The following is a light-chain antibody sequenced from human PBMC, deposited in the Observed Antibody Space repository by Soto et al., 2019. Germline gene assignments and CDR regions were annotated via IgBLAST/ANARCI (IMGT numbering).Light chain of an antibody. J-gene: IGKJ1*01. V-gene: IGKV1-39*01. CDR1: RSISIY. Sequence: DIQMTQSPSSLSASVGDRVTITCRASRSISIYLNWYQQRPGKAPKLLIYAASSLQSAFPSRFSGSGSGTDFTLTIRSLQPEDFATSYCQQSHSNTSWTFGQGTKVEIK. CDR3: QQSHSNTSWT. CDR2: AAS.